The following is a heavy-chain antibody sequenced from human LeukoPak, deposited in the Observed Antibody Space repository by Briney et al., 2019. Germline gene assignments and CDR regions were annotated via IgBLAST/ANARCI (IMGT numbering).Heavy chain of an antibody. Sequence: GGSLRLSCAASGFTFSSYGMHWVRQAPGKGLEWVAVISYDGSNKYYADSVKGRFTISRDNAKNSLYLQMNSLRAEDTAVYYCARKDYGGYAYYYYGLDVWGKGTTVTVSS. J-gene: IGHJ6*04. V-gene: IGHV3-30*03. CDR2: ISYDGSNK. D-gene: IGHD5-12*01. CDR3: ARKDYGGYAYYYYGLDV. CDR1: GFTFSSYG.